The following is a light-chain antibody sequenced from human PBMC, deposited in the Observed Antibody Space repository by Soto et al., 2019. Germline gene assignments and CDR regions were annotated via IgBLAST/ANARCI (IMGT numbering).Light chain of an antibody. J-gene: IGKJ4*01. CDR2: DAS. V-gene: IGKV3-11*01. CDR3: QQRSNWPLT. CDR1: QRVSSY. Sequence: EIVLTQSPATLSLSPGERATLSCRASQRVSSYLAWYQQKPGQAPRLLIYDASNRATGIPARFSGSGSGTDFTLTISSLEPEDLAIYYCQQRSNWPLTFGGGTKVEIK.